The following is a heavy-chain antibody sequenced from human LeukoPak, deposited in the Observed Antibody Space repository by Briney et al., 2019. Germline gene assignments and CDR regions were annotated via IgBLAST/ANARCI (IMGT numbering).Heavy chain of an antibody. CDR1: GFTFRSHG. V-gene: IGHV3-30*02. CDR2: IWYDGSNK. CDR3: AKARGYSSSSENNWFDP. J-gene: IGHJ5*02. Sequence: GGSLRLSCAASGFTFRSHGMHWVRQAPGKGLEWVSFIWYDGSNKYYTDSVKGRFTISRENSKSTLYLQMNSLRAEDTALYYCAKARGYSSSSENNWFDPWGQGTLVTVSS. D-gene: IGHD6-6*01.